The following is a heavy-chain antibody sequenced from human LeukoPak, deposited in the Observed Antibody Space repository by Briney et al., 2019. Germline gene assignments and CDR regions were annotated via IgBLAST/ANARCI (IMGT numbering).Heavy chain of an antibody. CDR1: GYTLTELS. CDR3: ARMRGIFGVVKRVYFDY. J-gene: IGHJ4*02. Sequence: ASVKVSCKVSGYTLTELSMHWVRQAPGKGLEWMGGFDPEDGETIYAQKLQGRVTMTTDTSTSTAYMELRSLRSDDTAVYYCARMRGIFGVVKRVYFDYWGQGTLVTVSS. D-gene: IGHD3-3*01. CDR2: FDPEDGET. V-gene: IGHV1-24*01.